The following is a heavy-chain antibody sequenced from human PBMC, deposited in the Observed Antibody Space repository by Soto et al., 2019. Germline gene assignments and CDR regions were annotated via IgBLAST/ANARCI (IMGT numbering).Heavy chain of an antibody. CDR2: INAGNGDT. V-gene: IGHV1-3*01. J-gene: IGHJ6*03. Sequence: QVQLVQSGAEVKKPGASVKISCEASGYIFTTYLVHWVRQSPGQRLEWMGWINAGNGDTRYSQNFQGRVTFSRDTSASTAYMDLSSLRAEDSAVYYCARDKPNSAGYSMDVWGKGTTVTVSS. CDR3: ARDKPNSAGYSMDV. D-gene: IGHD2-15*01. CDR1: GYIFTTYL.